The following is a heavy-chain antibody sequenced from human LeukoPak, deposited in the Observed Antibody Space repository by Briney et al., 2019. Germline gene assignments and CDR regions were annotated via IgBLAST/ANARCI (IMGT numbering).Heavy chain of an antibody. V-gene: IGHV3-48*01. CDR3: AKDVAYTFDY. CDR1: GFSFSSYS. CDR2: ISSSTNII. D-gene: IGHD3-16*01. J-gene: IGHJ4*02. Sequence: GGSLRLSCAAYGFSFSSYSMNWVRQAPGKGLEWMSYISSSTNIIYHADSVKGRFTISRENSKNTLYLQMNSLRTEDTAVYYCAKDVAYTFDYWGQGTLVTVSS.